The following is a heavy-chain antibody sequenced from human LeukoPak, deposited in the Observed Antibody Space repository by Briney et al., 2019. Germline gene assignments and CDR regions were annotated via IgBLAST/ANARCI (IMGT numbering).Heavy chain of an antibody. CDR3: ASVRMDV. Sequence: SEALSLTCAVYGGSFSGYYWSWIRQPPGKGLEWIGEINHSGSTNYNPSLKSRVTISVDTSRNQFSLKLSSVTAADTAVYYCASVRMDVWGQGTTVTVSS. J-gene: IGHJ6*02. CDR2: INHSGST. CDR1: GGSFSGYY. V-gene: IGHV4-34*01.